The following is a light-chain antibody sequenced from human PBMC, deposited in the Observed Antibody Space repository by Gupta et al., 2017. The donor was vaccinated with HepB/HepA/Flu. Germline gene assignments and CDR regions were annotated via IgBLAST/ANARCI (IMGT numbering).Light chain of an antibody. CDR1: QSVRSSY. CDR2: GAS. V-gene: IGKV3-20*01. Sequence: EIVLTQSPGTLSLSPGERATLSCSAGQSVRSSYLAWYQQKPGQAPRLLIYGASSRATGIPDRFSGSGSGTEFTLTISRLEPEDFAVYYCQQDCSSPPTFGQGTKLEIK. CDR3: QQDCSSPPT. J-gene: IGKJ2*01.